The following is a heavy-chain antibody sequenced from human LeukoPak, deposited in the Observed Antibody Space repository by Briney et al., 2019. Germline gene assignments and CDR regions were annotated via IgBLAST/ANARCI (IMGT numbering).Heavy chain of an antibody. V-gene: IGHV4-59*01. CDR2: IYNGVNT. D-gene: IGHD1-26*01. CDR1: GVSFSSYY. J-gene: IGHJ5*02. Sequence: PSETLSLTCTVSGVSFSSYYWSWIRQPPGKGVEWIAHIYNGVNTNYNPSLKSRVTISVDTSKNQFSLRLNSVTAADTAVYYCARSRAFNSGAFDPWGQGSLVTVSS. CDR3: ARSRAFNSGAFDP.